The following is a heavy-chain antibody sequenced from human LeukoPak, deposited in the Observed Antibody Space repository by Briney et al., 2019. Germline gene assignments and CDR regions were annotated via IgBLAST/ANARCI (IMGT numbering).Heavy chain of an antibody. CDR3: AKGQTTVMALDI. Sequence: GGTLRLSCAASGFNFSGYAMSWVRQAPGKGLEWVSTSSGSGGNTYYADAVKGRFTISRDNSKNTLYLQVNSLRAEDTAVYYCAKGQTTVMALDIWGQGTMVTVSS. CDR2: SSGSGGNT. CDR1: GFNFSGYA. J-gene: IGHJ3*02. D-gene: IGHD4-17*01. V-gene: IGHV3-23*01.